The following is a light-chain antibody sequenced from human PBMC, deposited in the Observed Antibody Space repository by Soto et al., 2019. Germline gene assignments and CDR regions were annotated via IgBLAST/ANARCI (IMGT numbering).Light chain of an antibody. CDR2: GAS. Sequence: EIVLTQSPGTLSFSPGERATLSCRASQSVSSDYLAWYQQKPGQAPRLLIYGASSRATGIPDKFSGSGSGTDFTLTVSRLEPEDLAVLYCQQYGSSPPTFGQGTKVDI. V-gene: IGKV3-20*01. J-gene: IGKJ2*01. CDR3: QQYGSSPPT. CDR1: QSVSSDY.